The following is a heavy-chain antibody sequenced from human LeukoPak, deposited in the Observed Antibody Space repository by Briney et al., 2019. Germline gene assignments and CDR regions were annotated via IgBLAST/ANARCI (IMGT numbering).Heavy chain of an antibody. CDR1: GGSISSNNW. V-gene: IGHV4-4*02. Sequence: SETLSLTCAVSGGSISSNNWWSWVRQPPGKGLEWIGEIYHSGRTNYNPSLKSRLTISVDTSKNQFSLKLSSVTAADTALYYCARMRTGLWGFQHWGQGTLVTVSS. D-gene: IGHD1-26*01. J-gene: IGHJ1*01. CDR3: ARMRTGLWGFQH. CDR2: IYHSGRT.